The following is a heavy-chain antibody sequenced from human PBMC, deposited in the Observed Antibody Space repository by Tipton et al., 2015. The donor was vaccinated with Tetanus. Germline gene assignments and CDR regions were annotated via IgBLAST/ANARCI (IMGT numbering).Heavy chain of an antibody. CDR1: GGSISSFY. CDR3: ARERIEAFYYHGVDV. J-gene: IGHJ6*02. Sequence: TLSLTCTVSGGSISSFYWYWIRQPPGKGLEWIAYIYQNGDANYNPSLQSRVTISVDTSKNQFSLQLAFVTAADTAIYYCARERIEAFYYHGVDVWGPGTTVTVSS. V-gene: IGHV4-59*01. CDR2: IYQNGDA. D-gene: IGHD2-21*01.